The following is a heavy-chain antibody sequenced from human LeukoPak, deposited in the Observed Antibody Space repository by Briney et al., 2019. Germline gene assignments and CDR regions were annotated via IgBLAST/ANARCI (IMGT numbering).Heavy chain of an antibody. Sequence: PETLSLTCSVSGDSMSGYFWSWIRQPPGKGLEWIGYMFYSGTTNYNPSLKSRVTISPDTSKNRFSLELYSVTAADTAVYYCARHDNYPGFGRGFDPWGQGSLVTVTS. CDR2: MFYSGTT. V-gene: IGHV4-59*08. CDR1: GDSMSGYF. CDR3: ARHDNYPGFGRGFDP. J-gene: IGHJ5*02. D-gene: IGHD3-10*01.